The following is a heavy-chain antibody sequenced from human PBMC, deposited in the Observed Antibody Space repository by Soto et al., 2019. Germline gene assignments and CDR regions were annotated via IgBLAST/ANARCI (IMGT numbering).Heavy chain of an antibody. CDR2: IIPIFGTA. D-gene: IGHD3-9*01. CDR1: GGTFSSYA. CDR3: ARDLSNYDILTGYYPHWFDP. J-gene: IGHJ5*02. Sequence: QVQLVQSGAEVKKPGSSVKVSCMASGGTFSSYAISWVRQAPGQGLEWMGGIIPIFGTANYAQKFQGRVTITADESTSTAYMELSSLRSEDTAVYYCARDLSNYDILTGYYPHWFDPWGQGTLVTVSS. V-gene: IGHV1-69*01.